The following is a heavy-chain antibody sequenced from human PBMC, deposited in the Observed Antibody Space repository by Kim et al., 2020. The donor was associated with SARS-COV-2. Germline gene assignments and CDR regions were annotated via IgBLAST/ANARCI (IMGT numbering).Heavy chain of an antibody. J-gene: IGHJ5*02. V-gene: IGHV4-39*01. Sequence: LKSRVTISVDTSKNQFSLKLSSVTAADTAVYYCARHYYDFWSGSTVWFDPWGQGTLVTVSS. D-gene: IGHD3-3*01. CDR3: ARHYYDFWSGSTVWFDP.